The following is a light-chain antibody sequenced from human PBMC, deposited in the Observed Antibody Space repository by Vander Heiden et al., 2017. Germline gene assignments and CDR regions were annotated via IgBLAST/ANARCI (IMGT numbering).Light chain of an antibody. Sequence: DIQMIQSPSTLSASVGARVTITSGASQSINSWLAWYQQKPGKAPKLLIYQASSLESGVPSRFSGSGSGTEFTLTISSLQHDDFATYYCHQYNSYSLTFGGGTKVEIK. V-gene: IGKV1-5*03. J-gene: IGKJ4*01. CDR3: HQYNSYSLT. CDR2: QAS. CDR1: QSINSW.